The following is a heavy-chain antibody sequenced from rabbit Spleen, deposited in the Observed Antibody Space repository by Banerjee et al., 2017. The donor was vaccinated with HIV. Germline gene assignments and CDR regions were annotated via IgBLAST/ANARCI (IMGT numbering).Heavy chain of an antibody. CDR3: ARDSGSSFSSYGMDL. CDR2: IYTGNSGGT. D-gene: IGHD8-1*01. V-gene: IGHV1S40*01. J-gene: IGHJ6*01. CDR1: GFSFSNDFW. Sequence: QSLEESGGDLVKPGASLTLTCTASGFSFSNDFWICWVRQAPGKGLEWIGCIYTGNSGGTSYASWAKGRFTISRTSSTTVTLQMTSLTAADTATYFCARDSGSSFSSYGMDLWGPGTLVTVS.